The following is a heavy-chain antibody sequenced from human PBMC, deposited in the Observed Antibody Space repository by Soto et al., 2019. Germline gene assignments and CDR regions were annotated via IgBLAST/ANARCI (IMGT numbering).Heavy chain of an antibody. V-gene: IGHV4-38-2*02. CDR2: ISQNGDS. CDR3: ARDQYNGYQFDS. CDR1: SYSFGSGY. D-gene: IGHD5-12*01. Sequence: SETLSLTCALSSYSFGSGYWAWLRQSPGKGLEWFGTISQNGDSFYNPSLRSRVAMSIDTSNNRFSLKLSSVTAADTAVYFCARDQYNGYQFDSWGQGALVTAPQ. J-gene: IGHJ4*02.